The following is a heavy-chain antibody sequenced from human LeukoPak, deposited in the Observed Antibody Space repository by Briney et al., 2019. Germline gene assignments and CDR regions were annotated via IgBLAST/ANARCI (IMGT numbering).Heavy chain of an antibody. CDR1: GESFSGYY. J-gene: IGHJ6*03. V-gene: IGHV4-34*01. CDR3: ARKQGGIAARLDHSYYYMGV. Sequence: PSETLSLTCAVYGESFSGYYWSWVRQPPGKGLEWIGEINRSGSTNYNPSLKSRVTISVDTSKNQFSLKLSSVTAADTAVYYCARKQGGIAARLDHSYYYMGVWGKGTTVTVSS. CDR2: INRSGST. D-gene: IGHD6-6*01.